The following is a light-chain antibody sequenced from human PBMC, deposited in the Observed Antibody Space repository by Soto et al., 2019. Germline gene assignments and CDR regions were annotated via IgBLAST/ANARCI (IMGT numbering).Light chain of an antibody. CDR1: QSVSSG. J-gene: IGKJ1*01. CDR2: GAS. Sequence: EMVTTQSPATLSVSPGERATLSCRTGQSVSSGLAWYQQKPGQAPRLLIYGASTRATGIPARFSGSGSGTEFTLTISSLQSEDSAVYYCQQYNNWPWTFGQGTKVEIK. CDR3: QQYNNWPWT. V-gene: IGKV3-15*01.